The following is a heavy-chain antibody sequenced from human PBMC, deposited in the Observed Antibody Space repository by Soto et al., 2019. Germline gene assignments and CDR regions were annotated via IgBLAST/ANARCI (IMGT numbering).Heavy chain of an antibody. CDR3: ARDPLEYYYYYYGMDV. CDR2: IKQDGSEK. CDR1: GFTFSSYW. J-gene: IGHJ6*02. V-gene: IGHV3-7*01. Sequence: QPGGSLRLSCAASGFTFSSYWMSWVRQAPGKGLEWVANIKQDGSEKYYVDSVKGRFTISRDNAKNSLYLQMNSLRAEDTAVYYCARDPLEYYYYYYGMDVWGQGTTVTVSS.